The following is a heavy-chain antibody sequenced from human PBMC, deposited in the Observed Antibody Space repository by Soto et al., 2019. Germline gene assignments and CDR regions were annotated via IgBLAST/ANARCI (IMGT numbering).Heavy chain of an antibody. CDR1: GGSISSDDYS. CDR3: ARGEDGYNLDY. V-gene: IGHV4-30-2*01. J-gene: IGHJ4*02. Sequence: QLQLQESGSGLVKPTQTLSLTCAVSGGSISSDDYSWNWIRQPPGKGLEWIGYIYHSGSTYYNPSLKSRATISVDRSKNQFSLKLSSVTAADTAVYYCARGEDGYNLDYWGQGVLVTVSS. CDR2: IYHSGST. D-gene: IGHD5-12*01.